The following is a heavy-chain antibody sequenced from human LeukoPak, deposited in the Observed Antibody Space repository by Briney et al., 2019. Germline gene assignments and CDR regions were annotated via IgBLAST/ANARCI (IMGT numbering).Heavy chain of an antibody. D-gene: IGHD3-22*01. CDR1: GFTFSSYW. CDR3: AKDRRYDRVDP. V-gene: IGHV3-74*01. J-gene: IGHJ5*02. CDR2: INSDGSST. Sequence: TGGSLRLSCAASGFTFSSYWMHWVRQAPGKGLVWVSRINSDGSSTSYADSVKGRFTISRDNSKNTLYLQMNSLRAEDTAVYYCAKDRRYDRVDPWGQGTLVTVSS.